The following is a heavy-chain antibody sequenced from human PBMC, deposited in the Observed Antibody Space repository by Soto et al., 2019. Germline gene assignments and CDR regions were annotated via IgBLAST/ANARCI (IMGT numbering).Heavy chain of an antibody. Sequence: GGSLRLSCAASGFTFTRYWTNWVRQAPGKGLEWLANIKEDGSEKIYVDSVKGRFTISRDNAQKSVYLQMNSLRAEDTAVYYCARDEGGIGYYTGPYYYGMDVWGHGTTVTVSS. CDR1: GFTFTRYW. CDR3: ARDEGGIGYYTGPYYYGMDV. J-gene: IGHJ6*02. V-gene: IGHV3-7*03. CDR2: IKEDGSEK. D-gene: IGHD3-3*01.